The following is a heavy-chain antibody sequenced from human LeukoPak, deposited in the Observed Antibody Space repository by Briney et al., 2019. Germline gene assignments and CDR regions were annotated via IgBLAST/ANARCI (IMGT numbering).Heavy chain of an antibody. CDR1: GFTVSSNY. CDR2: IYSGGST. Sequence: GGSLRLSCAASGFTVSSNYMSWVRQAPGKGLEWVSVIYSGGSTYYADSVKGRFTISRDNAKNSLYLQMNSLRAEDTAVYYCARDWGYCSSTSCYGRDYGMDVWGQGTTVTVSS. V-gene: IGHV3-53*01. CDR3: ARDWGYCSSTSCYGRDYGMDV. J-gene: IGHJ6*02. D-gene: IGHD2-2*01.